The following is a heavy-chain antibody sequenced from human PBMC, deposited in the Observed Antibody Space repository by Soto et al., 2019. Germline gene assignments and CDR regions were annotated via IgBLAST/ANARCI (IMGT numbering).Heavy chain of an antibody. CDR1: GFTFSSYG. J-gene: IGHJ1*01. D-gene: IGHD3-3*01. V-gene: IGHV3-30*18. Sequence: GGSLRLSCAASGFTFSSYGMHWVRQAPGKGLEWVAVISYDGSNKYYADSVKGRFTISRDNSKNTLYLQMNSLRAEDTAVYYCAKMVTIFGVDSQYFQHWGQGTLVTVSS. CDR3: AKMVTIFGVDSQYFQH. CDR2: ISYDGSNK.